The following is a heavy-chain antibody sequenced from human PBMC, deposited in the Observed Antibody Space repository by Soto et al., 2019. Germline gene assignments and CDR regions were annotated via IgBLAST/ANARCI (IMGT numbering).Heavy chain of an antibody. CDR3: ASPPVAATYYYGMDV. V-gene: IGHV1-69*12. CDR1: GGTFSSYA. CDR2: IIPIFGTA. Sequence: QVQLVQSGAEVKKPGSSVKVSCKASGGTFSSYAISWVRQAPGQGLEGMGGIIPIFGTANYAQKVQGRITITADESTSTASMELSSLRSEDTAVYYCASPPVAATYYYGMDVWGQGTTVTFSS. D-gene: IGHD1-26*01. J-gene: IGHJ6*02.